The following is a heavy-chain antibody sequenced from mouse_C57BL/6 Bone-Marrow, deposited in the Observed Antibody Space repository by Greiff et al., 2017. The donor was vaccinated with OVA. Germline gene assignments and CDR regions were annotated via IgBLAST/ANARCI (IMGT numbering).Heavy chain of an antibody. D-gene: IGHD1-1*01. Sequence: DVMLVESGGGLVQPGGSLSLSCAASGFTFTDYYMSWVRQPPGKALEWLGFIRNKANGYTTEYSASVKGRFTISRDNSQSILYLQMNALRAEDSATYYCARYNYYGSSSYWYFDVWGTGTTVTVSS. CDR3: ARYNYYGSSSYWYFDV. CDR2: IRNKANGYTT. V-gene: IGHV7-3*01. J-gene: IGHJ1*03. CDR1: GFTFTDYY.